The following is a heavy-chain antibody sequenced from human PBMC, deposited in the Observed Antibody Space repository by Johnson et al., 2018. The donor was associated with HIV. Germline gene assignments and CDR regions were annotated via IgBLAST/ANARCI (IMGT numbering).Heavy chain of an antibody. D-gene: IGHD4-23*01. CDR3: ANRGLLHDAFDI. CDR1: GFTFDDYA. CDR2: ISWNSGSI. J-gene: IGHJ3*02. Sequence: VQLVESGGGVVQPGRSLRLSCAASGFTFDDYAMHWVRQAPGKGLEWVSGISWNSGSIGYADSVKGRFTISRDNSKNTLYLQMNSLRAEDTAVYYCANRGLLHDAFDIWGQGTMVTVSS. V-gene: IGHV3-9*01.